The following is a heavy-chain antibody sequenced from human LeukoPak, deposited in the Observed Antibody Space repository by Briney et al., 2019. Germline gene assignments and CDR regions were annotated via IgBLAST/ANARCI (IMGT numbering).Heavy chain of an antibody. Sequence: GGSLRLSCAASGFTFSNAWMSWVRQAPGKGLEWVGRIKSKTDGGTTDYAAPVKGRFTISRDDSKNTLYLQMNSLKTEDTAVYYCTTDLGGYSYGSDYWGQGTLVTVSS. D-gene: IGHD5-18*01. CDR1: GFTFSNAW. CDR2: IKSKTDGGTT. V-gene: IGHV3-15*01. J-gene: IGHJ4*02. CDR3: TTDLGGYSYGSDY.